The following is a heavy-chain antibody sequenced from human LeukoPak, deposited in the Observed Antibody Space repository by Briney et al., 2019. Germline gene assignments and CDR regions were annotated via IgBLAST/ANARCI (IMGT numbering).Heavy chain of an antibody. CDR1: GFTFSSYS. CDR2: VSSSSSYI. D-gene: IGHD1-26*01. V-gene: IGHV3-21*01. CDR3: ASSSLVGATTHFDY. Sequence: PGGSLRLSCAASGFTFSSYSMNWVRQAPGEGLEWVSSVSSSSSYIYYADSVKGRFTISRDNAKNSLYLQMNSLRAEDTAVYYCASSSLVGATTHFDYWGQGTLVTVSS. J-gene: IGHJ4*02.